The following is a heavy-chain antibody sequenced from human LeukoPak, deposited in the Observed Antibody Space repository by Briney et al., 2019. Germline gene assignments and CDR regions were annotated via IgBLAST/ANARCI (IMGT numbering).Heavy chain of an antibody. Sequence: SQTLSLTCTVSGGSISSGSYYWSWIRLPAGKGLELIGRIYSSGSTTKNPTLTSRVTISVDTSKNQFSLRMSSVTAADTAVYYCAAEYYDFWSGSYPYWGQGTLVSVAS. V-gene: IGHV4-61*02. D-gene: IGHD3-3*01. CDR3: AAEYYDFWSGSYPY. CDR2: IYSSGST. J-gene: IGHJ4*02. CDR1: GGSISSGSYY.